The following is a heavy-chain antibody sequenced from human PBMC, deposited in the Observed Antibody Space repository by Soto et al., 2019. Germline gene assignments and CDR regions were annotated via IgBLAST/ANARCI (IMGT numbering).Heavy chain of an antibody. CDR2: IIPIFGTA. CDR1: VGTFSSYA. J-gene: IGHJ4*02. CDR3: ARDYCSGRSCYVFDC. V-gene: IGHV1-69*13. D-gene: IGHD2-15*01. Sequence: SVKVSCKASVGTFSSYAISWVRQAPGQGLEWMGGIIPIFGTANYAQKFQGRVTITADESTSTAYMELSSLRSEDTAVYYCARDYCSGRSCYVFDCWGQGSLVTGSS.